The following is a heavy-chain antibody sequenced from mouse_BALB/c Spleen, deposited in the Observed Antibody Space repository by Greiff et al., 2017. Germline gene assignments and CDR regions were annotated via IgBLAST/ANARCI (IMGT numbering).Heavy chain of an antibody. CDR3: ARGGLRDYFDY. V-gene: IGHV1-54*01. D-gene: IGHD2-2*01. CDR1: GYAFTNYL. CDR2: INPGSGGT. J-gene: IGHJ2*01. Sequence: VMLVESGAELVRPGTSVKVSCKASGYAFTNYLIEWVKQRPGQGLEWIGVINPGSGGTNYNEKFKGKATLTADKSSSTAYMQLSSLTSDDSAVYFCARGGLRDYFDYWGQGTTLTVSS.